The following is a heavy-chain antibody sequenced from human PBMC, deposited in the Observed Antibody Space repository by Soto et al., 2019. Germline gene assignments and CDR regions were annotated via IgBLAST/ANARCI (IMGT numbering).Heavy chain of an antibody. Sequence: SETLSLTCTVSGGSISSSSYYWGWIRQPPGKGLEWIGSIYYSGITYYNPSLKSRVTISVDTSKNQFSLKLSSVTAADTAVYYCARPNSSGYYDYWGQGTLGTVSS. J-gene: IGHJ4*02. CDR1: GGSISSSSYY. D-gene: IGHD3-22*01. CDR3: ARPNSSGYYDY. V-gene: IGHV4-39*01. CDR2: IYYSGIT.